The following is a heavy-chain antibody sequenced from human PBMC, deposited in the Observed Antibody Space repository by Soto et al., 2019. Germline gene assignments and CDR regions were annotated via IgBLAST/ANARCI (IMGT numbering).Heavy chain of an antibody. Sequence: QVQLVQSGAEVRKPGSSVKVSCKASGGTFSSYTISWVRQAPGQGLEWMGRIIPILGIANYAQKFQGRVTXTXXKSTSTAYMELSSLRSEDTAVYYCARAFDSVVYDYWGQGTLVTVSS. D-gene: IGHD3-9*01. CDR1: GGTFSSYT. V-gene: IGHV1-69*02. CDR3: ARAFDSVVYDY. CDR2: IIPILGIA. J-gene: IGHJ4*02.